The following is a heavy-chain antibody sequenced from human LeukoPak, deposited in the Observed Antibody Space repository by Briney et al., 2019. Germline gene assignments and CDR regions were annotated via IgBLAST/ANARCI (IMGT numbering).Heavy chain of an antibody. V-gene: IGHV4-59*01. CDR3: ARDILTGRGLDAFDI. D-gene: IGHD3-9*01. CDR1: GGSISSYY. Sequence: SETLSLTCTVSGGSISSYYWSWIRQPPGKGLEWIGYIYYSGSTNYNPSLKGRVTISVDTSKNQFSLKLSSVTAADTAVYYCARDILTGRGLDAFDIWGQGTMVTVSS. J-gene: IGHJ3*02. CDR2: IYYSGST.